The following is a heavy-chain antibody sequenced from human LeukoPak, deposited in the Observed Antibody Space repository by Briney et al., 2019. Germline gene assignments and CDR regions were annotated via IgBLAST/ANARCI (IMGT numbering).Heavy chain of an antibody. CDR1: GFTFSTYA. Sequence: GGSLRLSCAASGFTFSTYAMSWVRQAPGQGLEWVSSINGDGGSTYYAESVKGRFTVSRDNSKNTLYLQMNSLRAEDTAVYYCAKDQAATWSFDYWGQGTLVTVSS. V-gene: IGHV3-23*01. J-gene: IGHJ4*02. D-gene: IGHD6-25*01. CDR3: AKDQAATWSFDY. CDR2: INGDGGST.